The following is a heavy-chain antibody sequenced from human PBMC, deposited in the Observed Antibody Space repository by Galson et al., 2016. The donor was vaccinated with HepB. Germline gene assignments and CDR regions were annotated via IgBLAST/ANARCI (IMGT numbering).Heavy chain of an antibody. D-gene: IGHD3-10*01. V-gene: IGHV3-23*01. CDR2: ISGSGGST. CDR3: AKDNSGRKVFTMVRELSSMDV. Sequence: SLRLSCAASGFTFSSYPMSWVRQAPGKGLEWVSGISGSGGSTYYADSVKGRFTISRDNSKNTLYLQMNSLRAEDTAVYYCAKDNSGRKVFTMVRELSSMDVWGQGTTGTVSS. CDR1: GFTFSSYP. J-gene: IGHJ6*02.